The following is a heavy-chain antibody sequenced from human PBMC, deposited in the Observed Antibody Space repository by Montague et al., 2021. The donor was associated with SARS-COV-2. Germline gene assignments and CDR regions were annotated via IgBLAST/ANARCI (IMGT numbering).Heavy chain of an antibody. D-gene: IGHD6-13*01. J-gene: IGHJ6*02. CDR1: GGSISSSSYY. CDR3: ARVGRQQLVRLSGMDV. CDR2: IYYNGST. Sequence: SETLSLTCTVSGGSISSSSYYWGWIRQPPGKGLEWIGSIYYNGSTYYNPSLKSRVTISVDTSKNQFSLTLSSVTAADTAVYYCARVGRQQLVRLSGMDVWGQGTTVTVSS. V-gene: IGHV4-39*07.